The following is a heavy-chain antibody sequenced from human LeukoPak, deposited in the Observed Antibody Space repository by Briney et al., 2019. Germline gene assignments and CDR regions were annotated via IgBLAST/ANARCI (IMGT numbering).Heavy chain of an antibody. D-gene: IGHD6-13*01. CDR1: GFTVRSNY. Sequence: GGSLRLSCAASGFTVRSNYMGWVRQARGKGLKWDSVIYSGGKTYYADSVKGRFTISRDNSRNTMDLQMKSLRAEDTAVYYCARCDSSSWYGIDFWGQGTLVTVSS. CDR2: IYSGGKT. V-gene: IGHV3-53*01. J-gene: IGHJ4*02. CDR3: ARCDSSSWYGIDF.